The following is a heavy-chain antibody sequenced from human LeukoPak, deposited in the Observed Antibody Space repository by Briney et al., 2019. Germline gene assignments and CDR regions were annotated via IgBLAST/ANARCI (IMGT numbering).Heavy chain of an antibody. J-gene: IGHJ4*02. V-gene: IGHV1-2*02. Sequence: ASVKVSCKASGYTFTGYYMHWVRQAPGQGLEWMGWINPNSGGTNYAQKFQGRVTITRNTSISTAYMELSSLRSEDTAVYYCARGGGSGWYANDYWGQGTLVTVSS. CDR2: INPNSGGT. CDR1: GYTFTGYY. CDR3: ARGGGSGWYANDY. D-gene: IGHD6-19*01.